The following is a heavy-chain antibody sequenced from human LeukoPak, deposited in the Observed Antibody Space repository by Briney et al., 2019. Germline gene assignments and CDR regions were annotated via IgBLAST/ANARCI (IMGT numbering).Heavy chain of an antibody. V-gene: IGHV1-69*06. Sequence: ASVKVSCKASGGTFSSYAISWVRQAPGQGLEWMGGIIPIFGTANYAQKFQGRVTITADKSTSTAYMELSSLRSEDTAVYYCARDRDYGDYELVADAFDIWGQGTMVTVSS. J-gene: IGHJ3*02. CDR3: ARDRDYGDYELVADAFDI. D-gene: IGHD4-17*01. CDR2: IIPIFGTA. CDR1: GGTFSSYA.